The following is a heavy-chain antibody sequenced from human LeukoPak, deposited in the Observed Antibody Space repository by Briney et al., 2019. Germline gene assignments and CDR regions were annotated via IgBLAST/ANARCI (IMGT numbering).Heavy chain of an antibody. D-gene: IGHD3-9*01. CDR3: AKASSAGYYDILTGYYRSYYFDY. CDR1: GFTFDNYA. CDR2: ISWNSGSI. Sequence: GGSLRLSCAASGFTFDNYAMHWVRQAPGKGLEWVSGISWNSGSIGYADSVKGRFTISRDNAKNFLYLQMNSLRAEDMALYYCAKASSAGYYDILTGYYRSYYFDYWGQGTLVTVSS. V-gene: IGHV3-9*03. J-gene: IGHJ4*02.